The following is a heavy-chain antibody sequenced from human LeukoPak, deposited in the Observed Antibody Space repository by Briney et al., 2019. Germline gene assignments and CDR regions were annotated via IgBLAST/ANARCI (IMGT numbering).Heavy chain of an antibody. D-gene: IGHD6-13*01. CDR1: GGSFSGYY. CDR3: AIRTGYSSSSYPESWFDP. J-gene: IGHJ5*02. CDR2: INHSGST. V-gene: IGHV4-34*01. Sequence: SETLSLTCAVYGGSFSGYYWSWIRQPPGKGLEWIGEINHSGSTNYNPSLKSRVTISVDTSKNQFSLKLSSVTAADTAVYYCAIRTGYSSSSYPESWFDPWGQGTLVTVSS.